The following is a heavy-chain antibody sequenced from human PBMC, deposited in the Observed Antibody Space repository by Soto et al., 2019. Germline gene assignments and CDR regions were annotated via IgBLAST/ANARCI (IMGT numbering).Heavy chain of an antibody. V-gene: IGHV1-69*04. CDR2: IIPILGIA. J-gene: IGHJ6*03. CDR3: ARDLRQDIITPYCYYYMDV. D-gene: IGHD3-9*01. Sequence: SVKVSCTSSGYTFTIYGITWVRKAPGQGLEWMGRIIPILGIANYAQKFQGRVTITADKSTGTAYMELSSLRSEDTAVYYCARDLRQDIITPYCYYYMDVWGKGTTVTVS. CDR1: GYTFTIYG.